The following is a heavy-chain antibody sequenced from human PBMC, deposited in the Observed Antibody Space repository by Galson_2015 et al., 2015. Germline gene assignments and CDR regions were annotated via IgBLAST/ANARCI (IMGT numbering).Heavy chain of an antibody. V-gene: IGHV3-30-3*01. CDR2: ISYDGSNK. CDR1: GFTFSSYA. CDR3: ARVGGDIAARTWGYFDY. Sequence: SLRLSCAASGFTFSSYAMHWVRQAPGKGLEWVAVISYDGSNKFYADSVKGRFTISRDNSKNTLYLQMNSLRPEDTAVYYCARVGGDIAARTWGYFDYWGQGTLVTVS. J-gene: IGHJ4*02. D-gene: IGHD6-6*01.